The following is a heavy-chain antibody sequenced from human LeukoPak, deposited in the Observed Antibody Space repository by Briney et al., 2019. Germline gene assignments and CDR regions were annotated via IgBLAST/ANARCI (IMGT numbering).Heavy chain of an antibody. J-gene: IGHJ6*03. V-gene: IGHV4-39*07. D-gene: IGHD3-16*01. CDR3: ARASVSTAYLHYYSMDV. Sequence: SETLSLTCAVSGGSITSTTDSWARIRQSPGKGLEWIGSIYSSGKSDYRVSLRSRVTMSVDTSKDLFSLKLTSVTAADTAVYYCARASVSTAYLHYYSMDVWGKGTMVTVSS. CDR1: GGSITSTTDS. CDR2: IYSSGKS.